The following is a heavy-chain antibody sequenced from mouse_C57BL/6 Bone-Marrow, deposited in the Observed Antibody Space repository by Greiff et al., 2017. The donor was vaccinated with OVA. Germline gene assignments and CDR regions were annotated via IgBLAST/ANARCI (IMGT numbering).Heavy chain of an antibody. CDR2: IYPSDSET. J-gene: IGHJ3*01. Sequence: QVQLQQPGAELVRPGSSVKLSCKASGYTFTSYWMAWVKQRPGQGLEWIGNIYPSDSETHYNQKFKDKATLTVDTSSSTAYMQLSSLTSEDSAVYYCAREGYPSWFAFWGRGTLVTVSA. V-gene: IGHV1-61*01. D-gene: IGHD2-2*01. CDR1: GYTFTSYW. CDR3: AREGYPSWFAF.